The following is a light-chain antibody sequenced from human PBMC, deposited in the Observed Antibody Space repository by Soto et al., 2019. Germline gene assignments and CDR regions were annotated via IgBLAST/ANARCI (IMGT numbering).Light chain of an antibody. J-gene: IGKJ1*01. Sequence: EIQMTQSPPAVSSSVGDIVTITCRASQSISRWLDWYQKKTGKAPKXLIYKASSLERGVPSRLRGSGSGTDFTLTISSMQHEDVETYYCQKYNDFTWTFGQGTKVDIK. CDR1: QSISRW. V-gene: IGKV1-5*03. CDR3: QKYNDFTWT. CDR2: KAS.